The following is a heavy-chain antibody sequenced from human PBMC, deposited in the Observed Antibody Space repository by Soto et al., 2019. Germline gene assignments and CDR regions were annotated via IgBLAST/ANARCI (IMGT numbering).Heavy chain of an antibody. CDR2: IYYSGST. J-gene: IGHJ4*02. Sequence: PSETLSLTCTVSGGSVSSGSYYWSWIRQPPGKGLEWIGYIYYSGSTYYNPSLKSRVTISVDTSKNQFSLKLSSVTAADTAVYYCASYYDSSGYYAYYFDYWGQGTLVTAPQ. V-gene: IGHV4-30-4*08. CDR3: ASYYDSSGYYAYYFDY. CDR1: GGSVSSGSYY. D-gene: IGHD3-22*01.